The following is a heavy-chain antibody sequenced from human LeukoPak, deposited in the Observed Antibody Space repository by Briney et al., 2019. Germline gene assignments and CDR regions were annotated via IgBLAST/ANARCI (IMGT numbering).Heavy chain of an antibody. Sequence: GGSPRLSCVASGFTFSSYTMNWVRQAPGKGLEWVSSISSSSSYIYYADSVKGRFTISRDNAKNSLYLQMNSLRAEDTAVYYCAKGHRAGQPYYDNTGSGFDHWGQGILVTVSS. V-gene: IGHV3-21*01. D-gene: IGHD3-22*01. CDR2: ISSSSSYI. CDR1: GFTFSSYT. J-gene: IGHJ4*02. CDR3: AKGHRAGQPYYDNTGSGFDH.